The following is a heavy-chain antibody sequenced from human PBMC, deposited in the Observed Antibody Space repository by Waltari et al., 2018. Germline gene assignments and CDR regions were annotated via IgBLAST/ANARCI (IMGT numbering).Heavy chain of an antibody. J-gene: IGHJ5*02. CDR3: ARNSEDLSWP. D-gene: IGHD4-4*01. Sequence: QESGPGLVKPSETLSLTCTVSGVSISTSNYYWGWVRQPPGKGLEWIGTISYSGVSYYNSSLESRVTISLDTSKNQLSLRLASVIAADTAVYYCARNSEDLSWPWGQGTLVIVSS. V-gene: IGHV4-39*07. CDR1: GVSISTSNYY. CDR2: ISYSGVS.